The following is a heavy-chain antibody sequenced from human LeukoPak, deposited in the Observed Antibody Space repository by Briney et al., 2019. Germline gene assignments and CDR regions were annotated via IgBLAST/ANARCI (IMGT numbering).Heavy chain of an antibody. CDR3: ASGGGYSRPPAEF. Sequence: PGGSLRLSCAASGLAFNRYWMHWVRQAPGKVLVWVASINSDGSYTRHADSVKGRFAISRDKVKNTLYLQMNSLSAGDTAVYYCASGGGYSRPPAEFWGQGCLLTVSS. CDR2: INSDGSYT. CDR1: GLAFNRYW. V-gene: IGHV3-74*01. J-gene: IGHJ4*02. D-gene: IGHD3-10*01.